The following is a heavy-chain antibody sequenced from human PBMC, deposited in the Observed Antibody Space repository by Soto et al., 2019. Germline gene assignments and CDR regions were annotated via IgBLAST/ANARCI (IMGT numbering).Heavy chain of an antibody. J-gene: IGHJ6*02. Sequence: EVQVLATGGGLIQPGGSLRLSCAASGFTVNSYYMRWVRQAPGEGLQWVSITNAGGTTDYADSVKGRFTVSRDNSKNTLYLQINSLRAEDTAVYYCAKGDGFILAVWGQGTTVSVSS. CDR2: TNAGGTT. CDR1: GFTVNSYY. V-gene: IGHV3-53*02. CDR3: AKGDGFILAV. D-gene: IGHD1-26*01.